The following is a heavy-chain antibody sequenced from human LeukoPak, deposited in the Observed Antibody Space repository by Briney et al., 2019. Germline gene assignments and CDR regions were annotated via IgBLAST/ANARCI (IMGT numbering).Heavy chain of an antibody. CDR2: IRYDGSIK. J-gene: IGHJ4*02. CDR1: GFTFSSYG. D-gene: IGHD3-10*01. V-gene: IGHV3-30*02. Sequence: SGGSLRLSCAASGFTFSSYGMHWVRQAPGKGLEWVAFIRYDGSIKHCADAVKGRFTISRDKSKNTLYLQINSLRAEDTAVYYCAKDHMVRGVLDYWGQGTLVTVSS. CDR3: AKDHMVRGVLDY.